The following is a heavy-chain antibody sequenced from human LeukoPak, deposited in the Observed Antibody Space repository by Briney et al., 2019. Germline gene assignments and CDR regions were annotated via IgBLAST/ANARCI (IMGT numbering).Heavy chain of an antibody. V-gene: IGHV3-33*08. CDR2: IWYDGSNK. CDR3: ARDHYTYYYDSSGYGDY. D-gene: IGHD3-22*01. CDR1: GFTFSSYA. J-gene: IGHJ4*02. Sequence: GGSLRLSCAASGFTFSSYAMHWVRQAPGKGLEWVAVIWYDGSNKYYADSVKGRFTISRDNSKNTLYLQMNSLRAEDTAVYYCARDHYTYYYDSSGYGDYWGQGTLVTVSS.